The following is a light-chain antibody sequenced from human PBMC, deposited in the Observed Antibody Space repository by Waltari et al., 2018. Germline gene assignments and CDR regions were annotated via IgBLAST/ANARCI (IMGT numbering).Light chain of an antibody. J-gene: IGLJ3*02. CDR2: DIY. Sequence: QSALTQPRSVSGSPGQSVTMSCTGTSSDIGDYEYVSWYQQPPGKAPKLIIRDIYRRPSGVPDRYSAAKSGNTASLTIAGRQADEEADYDCCSYTGRKTGVVGGGTKVTVL. CDR1: SSDIGDYEY. V-gene: IGLV2-11*01. CDR3: CSYTGRKTGV.